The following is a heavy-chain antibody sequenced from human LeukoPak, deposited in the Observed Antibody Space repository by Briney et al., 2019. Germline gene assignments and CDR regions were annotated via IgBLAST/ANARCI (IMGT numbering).Heavy chain of an antibody. Sequence: GASVKVSCKASGGTFSSYAISWVRQAPGQGLEWMGGIIPIFGTANYAQKFQGRVTITTDESTSTAYMELSSLRSEDTAVYYCARIIGKAGRGAFDIWGQGTMVTVSS. CDR3: ARIIGKAGRGAFDI. V-gene: IGHV1-69*05. D-gene: IGHD3-16*02. CDR2: IIPIFGTA. CDR1: GGTFSSYA. J-gene: IGHJ3*02.